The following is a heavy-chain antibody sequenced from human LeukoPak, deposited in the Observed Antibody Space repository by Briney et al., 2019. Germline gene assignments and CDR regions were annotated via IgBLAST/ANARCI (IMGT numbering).Heavy chain of an antibody. CDR3: ARGWGYDYVRGSYRDYFDY. CDR2: INHSGST. D-gene: IGHD3-16*02. J-gene: IGHJ4*02. V-gene: IGHV4-39*07. Sequence: PSETLSLTCTVSGGSISSSTYYWGWIRQPPGKGLEWIGEINHSGSTNYNPSLKSRVTISVDTSKNQFSLKLSSVTAADTAVYYCARGWGYDYVRGSYRDYFDYWGQGTLVTVSS. CDR1: GGSISSSTYY.